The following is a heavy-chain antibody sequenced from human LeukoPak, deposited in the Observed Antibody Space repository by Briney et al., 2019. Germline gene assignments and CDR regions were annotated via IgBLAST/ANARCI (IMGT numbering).Heavy chain of an antibody. CDR1: GYPFTSYG. CDR2: ISAYSGNT. D-gene: IGHD4-11*01. CDR3: ARLNCRMTTCQDYNFDY. V-gene: IGHV1-18*01. J-gene: IGHJ4*02. Sequence: ASVKVSCKASGYPFTSYGINWVRQAPGQGLEWMGWISAYSGNTNYAQNFQDRVTMTTDTSTGTVYMDLRSLRSDDTAVYYCARLNCRMTTCQDYNFDYWGQGTLVTVSS.